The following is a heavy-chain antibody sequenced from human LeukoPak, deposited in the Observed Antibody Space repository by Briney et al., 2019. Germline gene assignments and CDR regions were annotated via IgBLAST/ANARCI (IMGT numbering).Heavy chain of an antibody. V-gene: IGHV3-64*01. CDR2: ISSNGGST. CDR3: GRKPRRGDVFDI. Sequence: GGSLRLSCAASGFTFSNYAMHWVRQAPGKRLEYVSAISSNGGSTYYANSVKGRFTISRDKSKNTVYLKMGSLRAEDMAVYYCGRKPRRGDVFDIWGKGKRVTVSS. D-gene: IGHD1-14*01. J-gene: IGHJ3*02. CDR1: GFTFSNYA.